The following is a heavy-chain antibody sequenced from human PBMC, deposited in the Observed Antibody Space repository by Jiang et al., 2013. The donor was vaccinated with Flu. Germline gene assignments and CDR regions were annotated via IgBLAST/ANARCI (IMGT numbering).Heavy chain of an antibody. Sequence: TLSLTCAISGDSVSSNSAAWNWIRQSPSRGLEWLGRTYYRSKWYNDYAVSVKSRITINPDTSKNQFSLQLNSVTPEDTAVYYCARDLSVLAEAYSSGWVRAFDIWGQGTMVTVSS. V-gene: IGHV6-1*01. CDR3: ARDLSVLAEAYSSGWVRAFDI. J-gene: IGHJ3*02. CDR1: GDSVSSNSAA. CDR2: TYYRSKWYN. D-gene: IGHD6-19*01.